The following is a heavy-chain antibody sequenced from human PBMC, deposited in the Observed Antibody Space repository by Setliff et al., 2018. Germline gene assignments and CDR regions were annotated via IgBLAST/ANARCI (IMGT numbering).Heavy chain of an antibody. CDR3: ARGRMRGSCSGPSCTYDPFDT. J-gene: IGHJ3*02. CDR1: GGSIMNYF. Sequence: SETLSLTCTVSGGSIMNYFWSWIRQPPGKGLEWIGYVYYTGNTNYNPSLKSRVTISVDTSKNQSPLILRSVTAADTAVYYCARGRMRGSCSGPSCTYDPFDTWGQGTMVTVSS. V-gene: IGHV4-59*12. CDR2: VYYTGNT. D-gene: IGHD2-2*01.